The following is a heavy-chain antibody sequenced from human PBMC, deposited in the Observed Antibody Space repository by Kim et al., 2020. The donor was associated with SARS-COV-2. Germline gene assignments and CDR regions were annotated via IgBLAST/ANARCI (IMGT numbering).Heavy chain of an antibody. CDR3: AKGGGYSCGYIVH. J-gene: IGHJ5*02. V-gene: IGHV3-23*01. Sequence: GGSLRLSCTAAGFTFSNFAMNWVRQAPGKGLEWVSVISGRGGNTYYTDSLKGRFTVSRDNSKNTVYLQINSLRAEDTAVYYCAKGGGYSCGYIVHWGQGTPVIVSS. CDR1: GFTFSNFA. D-gene: IGHD5-18*01. CDR2: ISGRGGNT.